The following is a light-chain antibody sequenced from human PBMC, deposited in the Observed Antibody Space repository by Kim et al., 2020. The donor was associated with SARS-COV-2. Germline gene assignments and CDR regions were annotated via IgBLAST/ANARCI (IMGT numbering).Light chain of an antibody. J-gene: IGLJ7*01. V-gene: IGLV1-51*01. Sequence: PRLKVLDSSSVSSAVIGYNYVSWYQQHPGKAPKLLIYDNNKRPSGISDRFSGSKSGTSASLSISGLQTVDEADYYCGTCNSSMSEVFGTGTQLTVL. CDR1: SAVIGYNY. CDR3: GTCNSSMSEV. CDR2: DNN.